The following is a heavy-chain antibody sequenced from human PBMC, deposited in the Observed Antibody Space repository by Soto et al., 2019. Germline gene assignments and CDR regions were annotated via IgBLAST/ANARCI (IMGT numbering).Heavy chain of an antibody. CDR2: ITPIFGTA. J-gene: IGHJ3*02. V-gene: IGHV1-69*13. Sequence: SVKVSCKASGGTFNSYVISWVRQAPGQGLEWMGGITPIFGTANYAQKFQGRVTITADESTSTAYMELSSLRSEDTAVYYCATEMDTYYDSSGYQNDAFDIWGQGTMVTVSS. CDR1: GGTFNSYV. CDR3: ATEMDTYYDSSGYQNDAFDI. D-gene: IGHD3-22*01.